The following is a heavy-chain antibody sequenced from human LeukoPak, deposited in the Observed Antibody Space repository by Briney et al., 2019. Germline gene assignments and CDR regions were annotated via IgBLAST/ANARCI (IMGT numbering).Heavy chain of an antibody. CDR2: ISESGVGT. Sequence: GGSLRLSCGASGFTFSYYGMNWVRQAPGKGLEWVSGISESGVGTNYADTVKGRFTISRDNSKNTLYLQMNSLRAEDTAVYYCAKVKVGATIDYWGQGTLVTVSS. D-gene: IGHD1-26*01. CDR3: AKVKVGATIDY. V-gene: IGHV3-23*01. J-gene: IGHJ4*02. CDR1: GFTFSYYG.